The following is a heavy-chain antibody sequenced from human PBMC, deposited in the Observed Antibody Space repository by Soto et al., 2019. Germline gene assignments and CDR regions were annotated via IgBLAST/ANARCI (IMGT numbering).Heavy chain of an antibody. Sequence: LSLTCRVSGGYIGSGGNYWGGIRQHPCKGLEWIVLIYYTGHTKYNAALKSRASISADMSEKQFSLSLPSVTAADTAVYYCSRVGIHNRSSPYVLGNWGRGTRGTV. V-gene: IGHV4-31*03. CDR1: GGYIGSGGNY. CDR2: IYYTGHT. D-gene: IGHD1-1*01. CDR3: SRVGIHNRSSPYVLGN. J-gene: IGHJ4*02.